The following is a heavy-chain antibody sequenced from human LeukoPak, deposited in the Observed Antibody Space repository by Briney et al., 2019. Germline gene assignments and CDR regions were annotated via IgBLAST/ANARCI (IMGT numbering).Heavy chain of an antibody. CDR1: GYTFTDYY. CDR3: ARASYYYDSSGYPGYYFDY. V-gene: IGHV1-2*02. D-gene: IGHD3-22*01. J-gene: IGHJ4*02. Sequence: ASVKVSCKASGYTFTDYYMHWVRQAPGQGLEWMGWVNPNSGGTNYAQKFQGRVTMTRDTSISTAYMELSRLRSDDTAVYYCARASYYYDSSGYPGYYFDYWGQGTLVTVSS. CDR2: VNPNSGGT.